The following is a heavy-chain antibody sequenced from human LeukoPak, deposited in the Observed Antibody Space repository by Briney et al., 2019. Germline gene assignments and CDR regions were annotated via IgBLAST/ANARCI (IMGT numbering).Heavy chain of an antibody. Sequence: PGGSLRLSCAASGFTFSSYAMSWVRQAPGKGLEWVAIISYDERNKYYAGSVKGRCSIARDNFKNTLYLQLHSLRPDDTAVYYCARGLVPRDFDCLGFWGQGALVTVSS. J-gene: IGHJ4*02. CDR2: ISYDERNK. CDR3: ARGLVPRDFDCLGF. V-gene: IGHV3-30*03. CDR1: GFTFSSYA. D-gene: IGHD3-9*01.